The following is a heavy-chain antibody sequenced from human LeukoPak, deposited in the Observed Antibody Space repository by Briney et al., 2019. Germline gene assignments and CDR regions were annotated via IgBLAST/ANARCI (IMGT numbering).Heavy chain of an antibody. CDR1: GGSFSGYY. CDR3: ARGPGTLYYYYYGMDV. J-gene: IGHJ6*02. V-gene: IGHV4-34*01. CDR2: INPSGST. Sequence: SETLSLTCAVYGGSFSGYYWSWIRQPPGKGLEWIGEINPSGSTNYNPSLKSRVTISVDTSKNQFSLKLSSVTAADTAVYYCARGPGTLYYYYYGMDVWGQGTTVTVSS.